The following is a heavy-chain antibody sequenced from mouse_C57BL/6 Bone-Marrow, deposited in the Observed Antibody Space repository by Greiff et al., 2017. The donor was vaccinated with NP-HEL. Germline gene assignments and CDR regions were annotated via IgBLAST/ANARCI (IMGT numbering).Heavy chain of an antibody. D-gene: IGHD4-1*02. J-gene: IGHJ4*01. Sequence: VQLQQSGAELAKPGASVKLSCKASGYTFTSYWMHWVKQRPGQGLEWIGYINPSSGYTKYTQQFKDQATLHADKSSITAYMQLSSLTDDDSAVYYCARYRASTWTRAMDYWCQGTSVTVSS. CDR3: ARYRASTWTRAMDY. CDR2: INPSSGYT. V-gene: IGHV1-7*01. CDR1: GYTFTSYW.